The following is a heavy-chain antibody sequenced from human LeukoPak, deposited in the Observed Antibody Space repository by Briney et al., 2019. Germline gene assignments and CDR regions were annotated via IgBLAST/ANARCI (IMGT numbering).Heavy chain of an antibody. Sequence: GSSLKISYKASGSCFTSYWNGWGRAMPGKGLGRMGIISPGDAATNSSPSLQGQVTISADKSISTAYLQWSSLKALDTAMYYCARGMVRGVPILYWGQGTLVTVSS. CDR2: ISPGDAAT. J-gene: IGHJ4*02. D-gene: IGHD3-10*01. CDR3: ARGMVRGVPILY. CDR1: GSCFTSYW. V-gene: IGHV5-51*01.